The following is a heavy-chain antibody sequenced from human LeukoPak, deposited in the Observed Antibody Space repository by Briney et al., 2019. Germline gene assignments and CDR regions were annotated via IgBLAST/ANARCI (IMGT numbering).Heavy chain of an antibody. J-gene: IGHJ4*02. CDR2: ISSSNNYI. V-gene: IGHV3-21*01. CDR3: ARDQGALTADY. D-gene: IGHD1-20*01. CDR1: GFTFSTYS. Sequence: PGGSLRLSCAASGFTFSTYSMNRVRQAPGKGLEWVSSISSSNNYIYYADSVKGRFTISRDNAKNSLYLQMNSLRAEDTAMYYCARDQGALTADYWGQGTLVTVSS.